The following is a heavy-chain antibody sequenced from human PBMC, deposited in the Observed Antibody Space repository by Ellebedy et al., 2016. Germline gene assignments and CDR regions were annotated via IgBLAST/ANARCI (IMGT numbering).Heavy chain of an antibody. CDR3: ARDGSEWSRDY. V-gene: IGHV3-23*01. D-gene: IGHD3-3*01. CDR2: ISGSGGST. Sequence: GGSLRLSXAASGFTFSSYAMTWVRQAPGKGLEWISAISGSGGSTYYADSVKGRFTISRDNSKNTLYLQMNSLRVEDTAVYYCARDGSEWSRDYWGQGTLVTVSS. CDR1: GFTFSSYA. J-gene: IGHJ4*02.